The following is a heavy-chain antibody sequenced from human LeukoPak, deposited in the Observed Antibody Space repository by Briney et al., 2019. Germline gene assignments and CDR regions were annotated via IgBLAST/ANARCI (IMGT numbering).Heavy chain of an antibody. V-gene: IGHV3-11*06. CDR2: ISSSSSYT. J-gene: IGHJ4*02. Sequence: PGRSLRLSCAASGFTFSDYYMSWIRQAPGKGLEWVSYISSSSSYTNYADSVKGRFTISRDNAKNSLYLQMNSLRAEDTAVYYCARAFLLRYSYGTGTPFWDYWGQGTLVTVSS. CDR1: GFTFSDYY. D-gene: IGHD5-18*01. CDR3: ARAFLLRYSYGTGTPFWDY.